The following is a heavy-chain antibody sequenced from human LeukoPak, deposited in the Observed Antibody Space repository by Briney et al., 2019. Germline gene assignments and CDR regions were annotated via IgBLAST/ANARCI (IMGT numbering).Heavy chain of an antibody. V-gene: IGHV1-18*01. CDR2: ISAYNGNT. CDR3: ARGSRYYDSSGYCN. Sequence: ASVKVSCKASGYTFTCYGISWVRQAPGQGLEWMGWISAYNGNTNYAQKLQGRVTMTTDTSTSTAYMELRSLRSDDTAVYYCARGSRYYDSSGYCNWGQGTLVTVSS. J-gene: IGHJ4*02. D-gene: IGHD3-22*01. CDR1: GYTFTCYG.